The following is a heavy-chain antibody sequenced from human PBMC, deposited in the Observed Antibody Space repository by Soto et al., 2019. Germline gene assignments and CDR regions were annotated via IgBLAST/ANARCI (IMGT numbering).Heavy chain of an antibody. D-gene: IGHD5-12*01. CDR1: GFTFSSYG. J-gene: IGHJ6*03. CDR3: AKSIPPNRGLRAPFYYYYYMDV. Sequence: GGSLRLSCAASGFTFSSYGMHWVRQAPGKGLEWVAVISYDGSNKYYADSVKGRFTISRDNSKNTLYLQMNSLRAEDTAVYYCAKSIPPNRGLRAPFYYYYYMDVWGKGTTVTVSS. CDR2: ISYDGSNK. V-gene: IGHV3-30*18.